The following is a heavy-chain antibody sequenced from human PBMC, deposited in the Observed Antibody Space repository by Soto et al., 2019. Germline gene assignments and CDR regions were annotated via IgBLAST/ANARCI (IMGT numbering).Heavy chain of an antibody. Sequence: SETLSLTCAVYGGSFSGYYWSWIRQPPGKGLEWIGEINHSGSTNYNPSLKSRVTISVDTSKNQFSLKLSSVTAADTAVYYCASVIFSSSSRINYYYYGMDVWGQGTTVTVSS. CDR3: ASVIFSSSSRINYYYYGMDV. CDR1: GGSFSGYY. CDR2: INHSGST. D-gene: IGHD6-6*01. V-gene: IGHV4-34*01. J-gene: IGHJ6*02.